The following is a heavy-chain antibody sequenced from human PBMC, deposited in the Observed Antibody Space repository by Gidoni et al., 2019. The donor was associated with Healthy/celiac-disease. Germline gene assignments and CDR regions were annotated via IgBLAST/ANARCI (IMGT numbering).Heavy chain of an antibody. CDR3: ARGSSGRRGGFDY. CDR1: GGSISSGSYY. CDR2: IYTSGST. Sequence: QVQLQESGPGLVKPSQTLSLTCTVSGGSISSGSYYWSWIRQPAGKGLEWIGRIYTSGSTNYNPSLKSRVTISVDTSKNQFSLKLSSVTAADTAVYYCARGSSGRRGGFDYWGQGTLVTVSS. J-gene: IGHJ4*02. V-gene: IGHV4-61*02. D-gene: IGHD1-26*01.